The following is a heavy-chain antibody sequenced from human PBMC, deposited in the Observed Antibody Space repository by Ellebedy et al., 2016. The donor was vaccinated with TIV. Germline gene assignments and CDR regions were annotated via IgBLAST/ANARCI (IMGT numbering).Heavy chain of an antibody. V-gene: IGHV1-46*01. Sequence: ASVKVSCKASGYTFTGYYMHWVRQAPGQGLEWMGLINPSGGSTSYAQKFQGRVTMTRDTSTSTVYMELSSLRSDDTAVYYCARDGIAVAGTWFDPWGQGTLVTVSS. CDR1: GYTFTGYY. J-gene: IGHJ5*02. D-gene: IGHD6-19*01. CDR3: ARDGIAVAGTWFDP. CDR2: INPSGGST.